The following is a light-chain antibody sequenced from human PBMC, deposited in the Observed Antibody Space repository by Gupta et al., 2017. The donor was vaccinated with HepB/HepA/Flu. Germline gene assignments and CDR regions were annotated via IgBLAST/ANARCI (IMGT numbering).Light chain of an antibody. CDR1: QSVSSN. J-gene: IGKJ5*01. CDR2: DTS. Sequence: EIVMTQSPATLSVSPGERATLSCRASQSVSSNLAWYEQRPGQAPRLLIYDTSTRATGIPARFSGSGSGTEFTLPISSLQSADFAVYYCQQYNNWPITFGQGTRLEIK. CDR3: QQYNNWPIT. V-gene: IGKV3-15*01.